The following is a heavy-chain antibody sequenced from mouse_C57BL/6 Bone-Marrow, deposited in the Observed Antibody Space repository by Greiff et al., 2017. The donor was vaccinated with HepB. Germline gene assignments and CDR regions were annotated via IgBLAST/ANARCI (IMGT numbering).Heavy chain of an antibody. CDR3: FGKGFAY. J-gene: IGHJ3*01. D-gene: IGHD3-1*01. CDR1: GFSFTSYG. CDR2: IGSGGST. V-gene: IGHV2-4*01. Sequence: QVQLKQSGPGLVQPSQSLSITCTVSGFSFTSYGVHWVRQPPGQGLEWLGVIGSGGSTDYNAAFISSLSISKDNSKSKVFFKMNSLQADDTAIYYCFGKGFAYWGQGTLVTVSA.